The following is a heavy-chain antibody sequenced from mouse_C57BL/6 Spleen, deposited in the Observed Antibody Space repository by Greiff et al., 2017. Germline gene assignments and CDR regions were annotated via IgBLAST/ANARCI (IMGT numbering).Heavy chain of an antibody. CDR1: GYTFTDYY. Sequence: EVQLQPSGPELVKPGASVKISCKASGYTFTDYYMNWVKQSHGKSLEWIGDINPNNGGTSYNQKFKGKATLTVDKSSSTAYMELRSLTSEDSAVYYCAKEGAYWGQGTLVTVSA. J-gene: IGHJ3*01. CDR3: AKEGAY. V-gene: IGHV1-26*01. CDR2: INPNNGGT.